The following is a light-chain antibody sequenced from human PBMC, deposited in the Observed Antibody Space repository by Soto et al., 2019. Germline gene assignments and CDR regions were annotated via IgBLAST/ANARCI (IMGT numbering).Light chain of an antibody. J-gene: IGLJ3*02. V-gene: IGLV2-23*01. Sequence: QSALTQPPSASGSPGQSVTISCTGTSSDVGDYNYVSWYQRHPGKAPRLIIYEGSKRPSGISHRFSGSKSDNTASLTISGLRAEDEAHYHCCSYAGSRTFVFGGGTKLTVL. CDR3: CSYAGSRTFV. CDR1: SSDVGDYNY. CDR2: EGS.